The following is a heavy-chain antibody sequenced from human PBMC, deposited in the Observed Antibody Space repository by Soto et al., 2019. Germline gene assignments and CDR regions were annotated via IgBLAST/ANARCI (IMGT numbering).Heavy chain of an antibody. CDR2: IIPIFGTA. CDR3: AGQLVPAAIAPFFDY. V-gene: IGHV1-69*13. D-gene: IGHD2-2*02. CDR1: GGTFSSYA. J-gene: IGHJ4*02. Sequence: SVKVSCKASGGTFSSYAISWVRQAPGQGLEWMGGIIPIFGTANYAQKFQGRVTITADESTSTAYMELSSLRSEDTAVYYCAGQLVPAAIAPFFDYWGQGTLVTVSS.